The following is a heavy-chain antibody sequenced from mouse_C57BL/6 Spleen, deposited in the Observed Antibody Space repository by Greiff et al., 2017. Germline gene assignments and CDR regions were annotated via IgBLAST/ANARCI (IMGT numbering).Heavy chain of an antibody. V-gene: IGHV1-15*01. D-gene: IGHD1-1*01. CDR1: GYTFTDYE. CDR2: IDPETGGT. J-gene: IGHJ3*01. CDR3: TRSSYFWRCAY. Sequence: QVHVKQSGAELVRPGASVTLSCKASGYTFTDYEMHWVKQTPVHGLEWIGAIDPETGGTAYNQKFKGKAILTADKSSSTAYMELRSLTSEDSAVYYCTRSSYFWRCAYWGQGTLVTVSA.